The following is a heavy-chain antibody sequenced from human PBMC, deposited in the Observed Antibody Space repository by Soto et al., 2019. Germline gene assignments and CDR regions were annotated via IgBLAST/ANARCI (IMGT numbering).Heavy chain of an antibody. Sequence: GGSLRLSCAASGFTFSSYGMHWVRQAPGKGLEWVAVISYDGSNKYYADSVKGRFTISRDNSKNTLYLQMNSLRAEDTAVYYCAKDKVKYSSSPSDYWGQGTLVTVSS. D-gene: IGHD6-6*01. CDR2: ISYDGSNK. V-gene: IGHV3-30*18. J-gene: IGHJ4*02. CDR1: GFTFSSYG. CDR3: AKDKVKYSSSPSDY.